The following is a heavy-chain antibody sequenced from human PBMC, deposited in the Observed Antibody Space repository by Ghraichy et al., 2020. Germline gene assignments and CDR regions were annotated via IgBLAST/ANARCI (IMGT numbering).Heavy chain of an antibody. CDR2: IYPGDSDT. CDR1: GYSFTSYW. CDR3: ARTPPQALTAMAPGYRYFDL. V-gene: IGHV5-51*01. J-gene: IGHJ2*01. Sequence: GESLNISCKGSGYSFTSYWIGWVRQMPGKGLEWMGIIYPGDSDTRYSPSFQGQVTISADKSISTAYLQWSSLKASDTAMYYCARTPPQALTAMAPGYRYFDLWGRGTLVTVSS. D-gene: IGHD5-18*01.